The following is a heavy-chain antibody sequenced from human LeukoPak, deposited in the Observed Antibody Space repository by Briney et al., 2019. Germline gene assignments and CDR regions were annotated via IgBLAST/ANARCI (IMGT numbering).Heavy chain of an antibody. CDR1: GFTFNDAW. J-gene: IGHJ4*02. CDR3: TADMPVSSWAADY. V-gene: IGHV3-15*01. D-gene: IGHD2-2*01. CDR2: IKTKTDGGTT. Sequence: GGSLRLSCAASGFTFNDAWMSWVRQAPGMGLEWVGRIKTKTDGGTTDYSAPVKGRFTVSRDDSKNTLYLQMNSLKTEDTAVYYCTADMPVSSWAADYWGQGTLVTVSS.